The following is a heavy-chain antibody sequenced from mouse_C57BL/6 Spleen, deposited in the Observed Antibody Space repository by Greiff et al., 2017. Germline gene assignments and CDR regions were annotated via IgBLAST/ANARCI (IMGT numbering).Heavy chain of an antibody. V-gene: IGHV1-55*01. Sequence: QVQLQQPGAELVKPGASVKMSCKASGYTFTSYWITWVKQRPGQGLEWIGDIYPGSGSTNYNEKFKSKATLTVDTSSSTAYMQLSSLTSEDSAVYYCARGGITTEASWFAYWGQGTLVTVSA. CDR3: ARGGITTEASWFAY. D-gene: IGHD1-1*01. J-gene: IGHJ3*01. CDR2: IYPGSGST. CDR1: GYTFTSYW.